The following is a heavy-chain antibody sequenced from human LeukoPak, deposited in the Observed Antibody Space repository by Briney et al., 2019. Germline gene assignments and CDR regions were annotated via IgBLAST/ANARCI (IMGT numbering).Heavy chain of an antibody. CDR3: ARHVVAVGFDY. CDR1: GFTFSSYS. CDR2: ITSSSSYI. D-gene: IGHD3-22*01. J-gene: IGHJ4*02. V-gene: IGHV3-21*01. Sequence: SGGSLRLSCAASGFTFSSYSMNWVRQAPGKGLEWVSSITSSSSYIYYADSVKGRFTISRDNAKNSLYLQMNSLRAEDTAVYYCARHVVAVGFDYWGQGTLVTVSS.